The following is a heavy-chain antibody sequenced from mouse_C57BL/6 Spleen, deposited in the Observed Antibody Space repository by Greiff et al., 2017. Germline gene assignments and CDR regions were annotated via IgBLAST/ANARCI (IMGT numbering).Heavy chain of an antibody. Sequence: QVQLKESGPELVKPGASVKISCKASGYAFSSSWMNWVKQRPGKGLEWIGRIYPGDGDTNYNGKFKGKATLTAAKSSSTAYMQLSSLASEDSAVYWCSRVGGSYYFVSWGRGTTLTDSS. J-gene: IGHJ2*01. CDR2: IYPGDGDT. V-gene: IGHV1-82*01. CDR3: SRVGGSYYFVS. CDR1: GYAFSSSW. D-gene: IGHD1-1*02.